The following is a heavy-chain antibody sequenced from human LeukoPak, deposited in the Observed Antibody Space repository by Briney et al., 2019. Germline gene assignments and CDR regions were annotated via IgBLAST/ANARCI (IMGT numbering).Heavy chain of an antibody. Sequence: GGSLRLSCTVSGFTVSINSMSWVRQAPGKGLEWVSFIYSGGNTHYSDSVKGRFTISRDNSKNTLYLQMNSLRAEDTAVYYCARDSGNYYGSGSYYPYYFDYWGQGTLVTVSS. CDR1: GFTVSINS. V-gene: IGHV3-53*01. CDR2: IYSGGNT. J-gene: IGHJ4*02. CDR3: ARDSGNYYGSGSYYPYYFDY. D-gene: IGHD3-10*01.